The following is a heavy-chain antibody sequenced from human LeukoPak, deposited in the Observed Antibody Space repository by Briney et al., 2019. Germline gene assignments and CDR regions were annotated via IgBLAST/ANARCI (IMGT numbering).Heavy chain of an antibody. CDR1: GGSISSYY. Sequence: SETLSLTCTVSGGSISSYYWSWIRQPPGKGLEWIGYIYTSGSTNYNPSLKSRVTISVDPSKNQFSLKLSSVTAADTAVNYWARRAVGRNRGVFDYWGQGTLVTVSS. CDR2: IYTSGST. CDR3: ARRAVGRNRGVFDY. J-gene: IGHJ4*02. V-gene: IGHV4-4*09. D-gene: IGHD2-15*01.